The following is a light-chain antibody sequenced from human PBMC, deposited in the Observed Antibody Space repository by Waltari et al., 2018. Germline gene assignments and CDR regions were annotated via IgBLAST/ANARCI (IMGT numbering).Light chain of an antibody. CDR3: QQYHDWPPVT. CDR1: QSVYSN. CDR2: GAS. V-gene: IGKV3-15*01. J-gene: IGKJ4*01. Sequence: TMMTRSPATLSVSPGERVTLSCRASQSVYSNLAWYQQKPGQAPRLLIYGASTRATGIPVRFSGSGSGTEFTLTISSLQSEDFAIYFCQQYHDWPPVTFGGGTKVEIK.